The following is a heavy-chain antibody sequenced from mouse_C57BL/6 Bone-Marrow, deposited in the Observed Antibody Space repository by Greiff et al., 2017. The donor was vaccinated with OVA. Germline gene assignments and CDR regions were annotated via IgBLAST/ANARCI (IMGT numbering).Heavy chain of an antibody. CDR1: GYTFTDYY. J-gene: IGHJ1*03. Sequence: VQLQQSGPVLVKPGASVKMSCKASGYTFTDYYMNWVKQSHGKSLEWIGVINPYNGGTSYNQKFKGKATLTVDKSSSTAYMELNSLTSEDSAVYYCARYPNYYGSSYAYWYFDVWGTGTTVTVSS. V-gene: IGHV1-19*01. CDR2: INPYNGGT. CDR3: ARYPNYYGSSYAYWYFDV. D-gene: IGHD1-1*01.